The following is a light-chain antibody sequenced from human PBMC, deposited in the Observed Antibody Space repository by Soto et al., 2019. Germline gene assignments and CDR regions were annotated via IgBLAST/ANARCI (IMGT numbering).Light chain of an antibody. Sequence: QYVLTQPASVSGSPGQSITVSCTGTTSDVGTYDYVSWYQHHPGKAPKLIISEVNKRPSGVSNRFSGSKSGNTASLTISGLQAEDEADYYCIAYTSNSILLFGGGTKVTVL. CDR3: IAYTSNSILL. J-gene: IGLJ3*02. CDR1: TSDVGTYDY. V-gene: IGLV2-14*01. CDR2: EVN.